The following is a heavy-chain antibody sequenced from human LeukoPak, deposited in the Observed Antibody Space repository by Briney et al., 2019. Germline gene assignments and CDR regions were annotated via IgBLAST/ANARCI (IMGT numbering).Heavy chain of an antibody. V-gene: IGHV1-69*06. Sequence: RASVKVSCKASGGTFSSYAISWVRQAPGQGLEWMGGIIPIFGTTNSAQKFQGRVRITADKSASTAYMELSSLRSEDTAVYYCARPRFPYYRLSGPDYYYMDVWGKGTTVTVSS. D-gene: IGHD3-10*01. CDR2: IIPIFGTT. J-gene: IGHJ6*03. CDR3: ARPRFPYYRLSGPDYYYMDV. CDR1: GGTFSSYA.